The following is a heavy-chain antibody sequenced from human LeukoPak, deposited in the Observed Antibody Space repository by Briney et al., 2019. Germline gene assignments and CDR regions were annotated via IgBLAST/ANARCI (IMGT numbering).Heavy chain of an antibody. CDR2: ILSGGAT. V-gene: IGHV3-53*01. J-gene: IGHJ4*02. CDR3: ARDATSDVWSRGDY. Sequence: PGGSLRLSCAASDFSVNTNYMNWVRQAPGKGLEWVSVILSGGATYYADSVKGRFTISRDNSKNTLYLQMNSLRAEDTAVYYCARDATSDVWSRGDYWGQGTLVTVSS. CDR1: DFSVNTNY. D-gene: IGHD1-26*01.